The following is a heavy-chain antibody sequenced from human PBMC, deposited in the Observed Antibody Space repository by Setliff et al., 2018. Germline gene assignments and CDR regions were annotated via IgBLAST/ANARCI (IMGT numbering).Heavy chain of an antibody. CDR1: GGSISSSY. D-gene: IGHD6-13*01. V-gene: IGHV4-4*08. CDR3: ARGGGVAAAAWFDP. J-gene: IGHJ5*02. Sequence: LSLTCTVSGGSISSSYWSWIRLPPGKGLEWIGYMYTSGTTEYNPSLNSRVTMSLDTSKNQFSLNLSSVTAADTAVYYCARGGGVAAAAWFDPWGQGTLVTVS. CDR2: MYTSGTT.